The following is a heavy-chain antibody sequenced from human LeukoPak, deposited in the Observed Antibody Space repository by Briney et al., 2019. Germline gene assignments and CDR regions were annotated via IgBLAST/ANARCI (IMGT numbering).Heavy chain of an antibody. CDR1: GFTFSSYW. V-gene: IGHV3-7*01. CDR3: ARAPTPIRGPEWDYYDSSGSRESPDY. Sequence: PGGSLRLSCAASGFTFSSYWMSWVRQAPGKGLEWVSNIKQDGSEKYYVDSVKGRFTISRDNAKNSLYLQMNSLRAEDTAVYYCARAPTPIRGPEWDYYDSSGSRESPDYWGQGTLVTVSS. D-gene: IGHD3-22*01. CDR2: IKQDGSEK. J-gene: IGHJ4*02.